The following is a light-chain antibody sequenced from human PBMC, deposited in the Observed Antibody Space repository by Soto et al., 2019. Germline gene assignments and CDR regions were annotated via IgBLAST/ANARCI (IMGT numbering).Light chain of an antibody. V-gene: IGLV2-8*01. J-gene: IGLJ1*01. CDR3: GSWDSSLSAYV. CDR1: SSDVGKYDY. CDR2: EVS. Sequence: QSALTQPPSASGSPGQSVTISCTGTSSDVGKYDYVSWFQHHPGKAPKLIIYEVSKRPSGVPDRFSGSKSGTSATLDITGFQTGDEADYYCGSWDSSLSAYVFGTGTKVTVL.